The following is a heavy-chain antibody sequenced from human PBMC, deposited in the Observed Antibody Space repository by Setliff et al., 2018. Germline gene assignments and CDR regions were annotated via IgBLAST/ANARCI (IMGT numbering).Heavy chain of an antibody. CDR1: GGTFSSYA. J-gene: IGHJ6*02. CDR3: ARVMGSWELLRGYYYYGMDV. D-gene: IGHD1-26*01. Sequence: GASVKVSCKASGGTFSSYAISWVRQAPGQGLEWMGGIIPIFGTANYAQKFQGRVTMTTDTSTSTAYMELRSLRSDDTAVYYCARVMGSWELLRGYYYYGMDVWGQGTTVTV. V-gene: IGHV1-69*05. CDR2: IIPIFGTA.